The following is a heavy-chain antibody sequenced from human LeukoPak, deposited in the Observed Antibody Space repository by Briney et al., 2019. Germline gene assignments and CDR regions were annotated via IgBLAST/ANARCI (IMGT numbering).Heavy chain of an antibody. D-gene: IGHD5-18*01. CDR1: GFTFSSYW. CDR2: INTDGSST. CDR3: AKDTGYSYGFGLDY. V-gene: IGHV3-74*01. J-gene: IGHJ4*02. Sequence: GGSLRLSCAASGFTFSSYWMHWVRQAPGKGLVWVSRINTDGSSTTYADSVKGRFTISRDNAKNSLYLQMNSLRAEDMALYYCAKDTGYSYGFGLDYWGQGTLVTVSS.